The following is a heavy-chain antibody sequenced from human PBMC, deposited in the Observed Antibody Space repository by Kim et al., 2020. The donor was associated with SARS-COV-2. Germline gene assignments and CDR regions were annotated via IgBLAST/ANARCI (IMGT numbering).Heavy chain of an antibody. Sequence: GGSLRLSCAASGFTFSNYGMHWVRQAPGKGREWVAVIWYDGSNKYYADSVRGRFTISRDNSKNTLYLQMNSLRAEDTAVYYCAKAPAAGDYYYWGQGTLVTVSS. D-gene: IGHD4-17*01. V-gene: IGHV3-33*06. CDR2: IWYDGSNK. CDR3: AKAPAAGDYYY. CDR1: GFTFSNYG. J-gene: IGHJ4*02.